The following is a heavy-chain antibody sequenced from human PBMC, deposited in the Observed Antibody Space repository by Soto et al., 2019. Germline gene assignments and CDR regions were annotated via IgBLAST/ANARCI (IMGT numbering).Heavy chain of an antibody. Sequence: SVKVSCKASGGTFSSYAISWVRQAPGQGLEWMGGIIPIFGTANYAQKFQGRVTITADESTSTAYMELSSLRSEDTAVYYCARRKVYSSGCLDFWGQGTLVTVSS. CDR1: GGTFSSYA. V-gene: IGHV1-69*13. J-gene: IGHJ4*02. CDR3: ARRKVYSSGCLDF. CDR2: IIPIFGTA. D-gene: IGHD6-19*01.